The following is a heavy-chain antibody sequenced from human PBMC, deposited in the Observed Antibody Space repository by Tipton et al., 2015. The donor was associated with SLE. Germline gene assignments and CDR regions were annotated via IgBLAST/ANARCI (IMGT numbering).Heavy chain of an antibody. CDR3: ARDPRGSSRGYFDL. CDR1: VGSISRDTYY. CDR2: IYTSGST. D-gene: IGHD1-26*01. V-gene: IGHV4-61*09. Sequence: TLSLTCIVSVGSISRDTYYLSWLRQPAGKGLEWIGHIYTSGSTHYNPPLKSRVTISVATSKNQFSLKLSSVTAADTAVYYCARDPRGSSRGYFDLWGRGTLVTVSS. J-gene: IGHJ2*01.